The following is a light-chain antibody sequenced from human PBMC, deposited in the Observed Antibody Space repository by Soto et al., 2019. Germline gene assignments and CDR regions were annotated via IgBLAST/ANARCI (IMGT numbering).Light chain of an antibody. CDR1: QSLSSAY. J-gene: IGKJ4*01. CDR3: QRYDNSGPT. Sequence: ETVLTQSPGTLSLPPGGRATLSCRASQSLSSAYLAWYQQKPGQAPRLLIYGISNRATGIPDRFSGSGSGTDFTLTISSLEPEDFAVYFCQRYDNSGPTFGGGTKVEIK. CDR2: GIS. V-gene: IGKV3-20*01.